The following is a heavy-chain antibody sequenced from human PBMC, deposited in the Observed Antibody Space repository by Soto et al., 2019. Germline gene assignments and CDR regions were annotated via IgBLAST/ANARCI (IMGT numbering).Heavy chain of an antibody. V-gene: IGHV4-30-4*01. D-gene: IGHD3-16*01. CDR2: IYYSGST. CDR3: ARDWVKRPYGMDV. CDR1: GGSISSGDYY. J-gene: IGHJ6*02. Sequence: TLSLTCTVSGGSISSGDYYWSWIRQPPGKGLEWIGYIYYSGSTYYNPSLKSRVTISVDTSKNQFSPKLSSVTAADTAVYYCARDWVKRPYGMDVWGQGTTVTVSS.